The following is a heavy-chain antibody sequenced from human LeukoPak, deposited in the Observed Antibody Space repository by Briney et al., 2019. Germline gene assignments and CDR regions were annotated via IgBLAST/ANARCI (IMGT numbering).Heavy chain of an antibody. J-gene: IGHJ4*02. CDR2: IIPIFGTA. Sequence: GASVKVSCKASGGTFSSYAISWVRQAPGQGLEWMGGIIPIFGTANYAQKFQGRVTMTRDMSTSTVYMELSSLRSEDTAVYYCARSGCSGGTCFFDYWGQGTLVTVSS. CDR3: ARSGCSGGTCFFDY. D-gene: IGHD2-15*01. V-gene: IGHV1-69*05. CDR1: GGTFSSYA.